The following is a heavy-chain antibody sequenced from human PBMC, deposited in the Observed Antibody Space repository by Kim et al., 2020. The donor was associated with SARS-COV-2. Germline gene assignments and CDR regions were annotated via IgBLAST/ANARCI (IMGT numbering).Heavy chain of an antibody. Sequence: GGSLRLSCAASGFTFSTSPMGWVRQAPGKGLEWVSRISWDGTRTYYADSVKGRVTMSSDKSRNTLYLHMNNLRVEDPAVYYCAKGVINSGFDYWGQGTQVTVSS. CDR2: ISWDGTRT. D-gene: IGHD1-26*01. CDR3: AKGVINSGFDY. V-gene: IGHV3-23*01. J-gene: IGHJ4*02. CDR1: GFTFSTSP.